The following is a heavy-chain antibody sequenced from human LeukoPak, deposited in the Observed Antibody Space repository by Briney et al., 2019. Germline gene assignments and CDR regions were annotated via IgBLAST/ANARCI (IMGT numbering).Heavy chain of an antibody. J-gene: IGHJ5*02. CDR3: ARGRTVGIAAAGTFGWFDP. D-gene: IGHD6-13*01. CDR2: IYYSGST. V-gene: IGHV4-59*01. CDR1: GGSISSYY. Sequence: SETLSLTCTVSGGSISSYYWSWIRQPPGKGLEWTGYIYYSGSTNYNPSLKSRVTISVDTSKNQFSLKLSSVTAADTAVYYCARGRTVGIAAAGTFGWFDPWGQGTLVTVSS.